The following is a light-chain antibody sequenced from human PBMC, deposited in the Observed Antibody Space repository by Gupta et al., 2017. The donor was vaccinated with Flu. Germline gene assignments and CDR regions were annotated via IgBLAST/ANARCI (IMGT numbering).Light chain of an antibody. CDR3: QQYDSLPVT. V-gene: IGKV1-33*01. J-gene: IGKJ5*01. Sequence: DIQMTQSPSSLSPSVGDRVTITCQASQDIRNYLNWYQQKPGTAPRLLIYDSSHLNTGVPSRFSGSRSGTLFTFTINSLQPEDAATYYCQQYDSLPVTFGQGTRLEIK. CDR1: QDIRNY. CDR2: DSS.